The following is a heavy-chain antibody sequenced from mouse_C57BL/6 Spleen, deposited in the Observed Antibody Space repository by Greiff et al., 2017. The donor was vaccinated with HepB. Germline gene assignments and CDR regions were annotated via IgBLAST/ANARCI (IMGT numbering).Heavy chain of an antibody. Sequence: VQLQQPGAELVMPGASVKLSCKASGYTFTSYWMHWVKQRPGQGLEWIGEIDPSDSYTNYNQKFKGKSTLTVDTSSSTAYMQLSSLTSEDSAVYYCARRGDGSSYSWYFDVWGTGTTVTVSS. CDR2: IDPSDSYT. J-gene: IGHJ1*03. CDR3: ARRGDGSSYSWYFDV. D-gene: IGHD1-1*01. V-gene: IGHV1-69*01. CDR1: GYTFTSYW.